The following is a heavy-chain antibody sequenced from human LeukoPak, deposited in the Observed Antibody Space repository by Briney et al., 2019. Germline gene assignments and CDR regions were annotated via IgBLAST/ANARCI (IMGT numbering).Heavy chain of an antibody. D-gene: IGHD3-10*01. V-gene: IGHV3-21*04. CDR3: ARLVTMVQNYYYGMDV. Sequence: GGSLRLSCAASGFTFSSYSMNWVRQAPGKGLEWVSSISSSSSYIYYADSVKGRFTISRDNAKNSLYLQMNSLRADDTAVYYCARLVTMVQNYYYGMDVWGQGTTVTVSS. CDR1: GFTFSSYS. J-gene: IGHJ6*02. CDR2: ISSSSSYI.